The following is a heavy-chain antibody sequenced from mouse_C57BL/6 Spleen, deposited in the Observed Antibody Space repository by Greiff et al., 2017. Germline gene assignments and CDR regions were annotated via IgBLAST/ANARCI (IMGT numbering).Heavy chain of an antibody. CDR1: GYSITSGYY. V-gene: IGHV3-6*01. Sequence: EVKLMESGPGLVKPSQSLSLTCSVTGYSITSGYYWNWIRQFPGNKLEWMGYISYDGSNNYNPSLKNRISITRDTSKNQFFLKLNSVTTEDTATYYCARGRLGFDYWGQGTTLTVSS. CDR2: ISYDGSN. J-gene: IGHJ2*01. D-gene: IGHD3-2*02. CDR3: ARGRLGFDY.